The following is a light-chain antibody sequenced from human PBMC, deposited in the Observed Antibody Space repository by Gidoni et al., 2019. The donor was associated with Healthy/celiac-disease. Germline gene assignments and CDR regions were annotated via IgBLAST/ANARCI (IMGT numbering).Light chain of an antibody. CDR3: QQYNSYWT. CDR2: DAS. CDR1: QSISSW. V-gene: IGKV1-5*01. Sequence: DIQMTQSPSTLSASVGDRVTITCRASQSISSWLAWYQQKPGKAPKLLIYDASSLESGVPSRFSGSGSGTEFTLTNSSLQPDDFATYYCQQYNSYWTFGQXTKVEIK. J-gene: IGKJ1*01.